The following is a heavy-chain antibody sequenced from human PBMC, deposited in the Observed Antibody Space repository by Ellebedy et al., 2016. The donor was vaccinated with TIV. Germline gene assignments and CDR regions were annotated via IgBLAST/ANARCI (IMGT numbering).Heavy chain of an antibody. J-gene: IGHJ3*02. CDR1: GFTFSSYS. V-gene: IGHV3-21*01. D-gene: IGHD1-26*01. Sequence: GESLKISXAASGFTFSSYSMNWVRQAPGKGLEWVSSISSSSSYIYYADSVKGRFTISRDNAKNSLYLQMNSLRAEDTAVYYCARCRLSGSDGAFDIWGQGTMVTVSS. CDR3: ARCRLSGSDGAFDI. CDR2: ISSSSSYI.